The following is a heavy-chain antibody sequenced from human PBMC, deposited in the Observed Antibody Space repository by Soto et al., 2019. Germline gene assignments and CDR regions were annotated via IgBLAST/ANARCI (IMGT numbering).Heavy chain of an antibody. Sequence: PGGSLRLSCAASAFSFSNYVMSWVRQAPGKGLEWVSGISASGANTYYADSVKGRFTISRDNSRDTLYLQMNSLRAEDTAIYYCAKTNGMYYFDYWGQGALVTVSS. V-gene: IGHV3-23*01. D-gene: IGHD2-8*01. CDR1: AFSFSNYV. CDR2: ISASGANT. J-gene: IGHJ4*02. CDR3: AKTNGMYYFDY.